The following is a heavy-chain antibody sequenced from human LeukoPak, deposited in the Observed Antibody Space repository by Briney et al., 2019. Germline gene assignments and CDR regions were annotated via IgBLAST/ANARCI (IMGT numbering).Heavy chain of an antibody. CDR3: AKDWYCSSTSCYFHYYYYYGMDV. CDR1: GFTFSSYG. CDR2: ISYDGGNK. J-gene: IGHJ6*02. V-gene: IGHV3-30*18. D-gene: IGHD2-2*01. Sequence: PGRSLRLSCAASGFTFSSYGMHWVRQAPGKGLEWVAVISYDGGNKYYADSVKGRFTISRDNSKNTLYLQMNSLRAEDTAVYYCAKDWYCSSTSCYFHYYYYYGMDVWGQGTTVTVSS.